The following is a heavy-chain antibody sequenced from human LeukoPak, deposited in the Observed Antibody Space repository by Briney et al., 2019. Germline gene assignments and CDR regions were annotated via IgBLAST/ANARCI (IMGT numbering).Heavy chain of an antibody. CDR2: ISSSSSYL. CDR3: ASFLSQYDILTGYHFDY. Sequence: GGSLRLSCAASGFIFSSYSMNWVRQAPGKGLEWVSSISSSSSYLYYADSVKGRFTISRDNAKNSLYLQMNSLRAEDTAVYYCASFLSQYDILTGYHFDYWGQGTLVTVSS. CDR1: GFIFSSYS. D-gene: IGHD3-9*01. J-gene: IGHJ4*02. V-gene: IGHV3-21*01.